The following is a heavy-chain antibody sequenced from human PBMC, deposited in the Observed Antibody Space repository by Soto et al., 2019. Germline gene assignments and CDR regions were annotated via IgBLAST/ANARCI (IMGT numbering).Heavy chain of an antibody. D-gene: IGHD1-26*01. CDR2: ISYDGSNK. J-gene: IGHJ4*02. V-gene: IGHV3-30-3*01. Sequence: QVQLVESGGGVVQPGRSLRLSCAASGFTFSSYAMHWVRQAPGKGLEWVAVISYDGSNKYYADSVKGRFTISRDNSKNTLYLQMNSLRAEDTAVYYCARDRGLYWGQGTLVTVSS. CDR1: GFTFSSYA. CDR3: ARDRGLY.